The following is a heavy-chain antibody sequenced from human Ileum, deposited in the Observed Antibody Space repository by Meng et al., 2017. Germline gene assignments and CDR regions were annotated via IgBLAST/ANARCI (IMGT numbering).Heavy chain of an antibody. J-gene: IGHJ5*02. CDR3: ARGVTIGQNTWFDP. CDR1: LACVSMCSYY. V-gene: IGHV4-39*07. Sequence: GPLRWTRAEPRCPHGTVSLACVSMCSYYGGWIRQSPGTGLEWIGTIYYSGYTYYNLSLKSHVTISLDKSKNQVSLDLTSVPAADPAVYYCARGVTIGQNTWFDPWGQGTLVTVSS. CDR2: IYYSGYT. D-gene: IGHD2-21*02.